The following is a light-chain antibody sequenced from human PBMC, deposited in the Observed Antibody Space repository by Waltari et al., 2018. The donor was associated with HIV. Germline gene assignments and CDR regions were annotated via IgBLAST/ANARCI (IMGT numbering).Light chain of an antibody. J-gene: IGLJ2*01. V-gene: IGLV2-14*01. CDR3: SSYTSSNTLV. CDR1: SSDVGGYNY. Sequence: QSALTQPASVSGSPGQSITISCTGTSSDVGGYNYVSWYQQHPGKAPQLMIYDVSNRPSWVSNRVPGSKSGNTASLTVSGLQAEDEADYYCSSYTSSNTLVFGGGTKLTVL. CDR2: DVS.